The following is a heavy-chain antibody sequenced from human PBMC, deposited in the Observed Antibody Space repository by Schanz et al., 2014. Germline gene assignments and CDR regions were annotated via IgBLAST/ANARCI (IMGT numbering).Heavy chain of an antibody. CDR3: AKDQGSYGSGSYSYFDY. CDR2: ISGSGSST. Sequence: VPLAESGGGVVQPGRSLRLSCAASEFTFSSYAMTWVRQAPGKGLDWVSAISGSGSSTYYADSVKGRFTISRDNSKNTLYLQMNSLRAEDTAVYYCAKDQGSYGSGSYSYFDYWGQGTLATVSS. V-gene: IGHV3-23*04. J-gene: IGHJ4*02. D-gene: IGHD3-10*01. CDR1: EFTFSSYA.